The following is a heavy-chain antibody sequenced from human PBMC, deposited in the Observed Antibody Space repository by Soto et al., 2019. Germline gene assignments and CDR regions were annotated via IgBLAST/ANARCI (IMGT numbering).Heavy chain of an antibody. D-gene: IGHD3-3*01. CDR3: ARVKYGLLSGPTYGMDV. J-gene: IGHJ6*02. V-gene: IGHV4-4*02. CDR2: IYHSGNS. CDR1: GVSISGSDW. Sequence: PSETLSLTCVVSGVSISGSDWWSWVRQSPGKGLEWIGEIYHSGNSNYNPSLKSRVTIAVDKSKNQFSLMLSSVTAADTAVYYCARVKYGLLSGPTYGMDVWGQGTTVTVSS.